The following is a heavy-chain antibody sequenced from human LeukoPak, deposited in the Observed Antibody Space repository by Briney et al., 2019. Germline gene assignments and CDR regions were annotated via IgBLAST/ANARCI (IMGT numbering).Heavy chain of an antibody. V-gene: IGHV4-59*12. CDR1: GGSISSYY. D-gene: IGHD5-12*01. Sequence: PSETLSLTCTVSGGSISSYYWSWIRQPPGKGLEWIGYIYYSGSTYYNPSLKSRVTISVDTSKNQFSLKLSSVTAADTAVYYCARGYTPWGQGTLVTVSS. CDR3: ARGYTP. CDR2: IYYSGST. J-gene: IGHJ5*02.